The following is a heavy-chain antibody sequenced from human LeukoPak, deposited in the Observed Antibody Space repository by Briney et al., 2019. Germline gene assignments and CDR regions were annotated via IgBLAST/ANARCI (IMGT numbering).Heavy chain of an antibody. CDR3: ARERDY. J-gene: IGHJ4*02. Sequence: GGSLRLSCAASGFTFSSYGMHWVRQAPGMGLEWVTFIRYEGVSKYYADSVKGRFTISRDNSKNTLYLQMKSLRIEDTGVYYCARERDYWGQGTLVIVSS. V-gene: IGHV3-30*02. CDR1: GFTFSSYG. CDR2: IRYEGVSK.